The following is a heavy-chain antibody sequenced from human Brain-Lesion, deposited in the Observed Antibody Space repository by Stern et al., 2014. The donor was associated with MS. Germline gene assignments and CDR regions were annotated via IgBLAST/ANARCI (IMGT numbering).Heavy chain of an antibody. CDR2: IFNNGSN. V-gene: IGHV4-61*02. CDR3: ARGRVVPGFQYYATDV. CDR1: GGSISSGGYY. J-gene: IGHJ6*02. Sequence: VQLLESGPGLVKPSQTLSLSCTVSGGSISSGGYYWSWIRQPAGKGLEWIGRIFNNGSNSYNPPLKSRVTISIDTSKNQFSLRLNSMTAADTAVYYCARGRVVPGFQYYATDVWGQGTTVIVSS. D-gene: IGHD2-2*01.